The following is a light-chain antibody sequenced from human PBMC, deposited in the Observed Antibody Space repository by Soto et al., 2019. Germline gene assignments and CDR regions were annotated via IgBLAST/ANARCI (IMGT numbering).Light chain of an antibody. CDR3: IQLSRFPRT. V-gene: IGKV2-24*01. Sequence: VLTQTPLSSPVTLGQPASISCRSSQSLVHSDGNTYLSWLQQRPGQPPRLLIYQVSNRFSGVPDRVSGSGSGTDFTLKISRVEAEDVGVYSCIQLSRFPRTFGQGTKVEIK. CDR2: QVS. J-gene: IGKJ1*01. CDR1: QSLVHSDGNTY.